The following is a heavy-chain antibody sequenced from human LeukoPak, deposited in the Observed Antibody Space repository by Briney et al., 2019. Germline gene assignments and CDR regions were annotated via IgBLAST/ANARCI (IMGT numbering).Heavy chain of an antibody. CDR1: GGSVSSGSYY. CDR3: ARDTVTTNI. CDR2: IYYSGST. D-gene: IGHD4-17*01. Sequence: PSETLSLTCTVSGGSVSSGSYYWSWIRQPPGKGLEWIGYIYYSGSTSYNPSLKSRVTISVDTSKNQFSLKLSSVTAADTAVYYCARDTVTTNIWGQGTLDTVSS. V-gene: IGHV4-61*01. J-gene: IGHJ4*02.